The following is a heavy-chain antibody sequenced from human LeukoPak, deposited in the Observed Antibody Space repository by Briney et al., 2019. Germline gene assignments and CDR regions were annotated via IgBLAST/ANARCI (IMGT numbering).Heavy chain of an antibody. Sequence: TGGSLRLSCAASGFTFSSYSMNWVRQAPGKGLEWVSSISSSSSYIYYADSVKGRFPISRDNAKNSLYLQMNSLRAEDTAVYYCARESHSSGYYYLFDYWGQGTLVTVSS. CDR3: ARESHSSGYYYLFDY. D-gene: IGHD3-22*01. CDR2: ISSSSSYI. CDR1: GFTFSSYS. J-gene: IGHJ4*02. V-gene: IGHV3-21*01.